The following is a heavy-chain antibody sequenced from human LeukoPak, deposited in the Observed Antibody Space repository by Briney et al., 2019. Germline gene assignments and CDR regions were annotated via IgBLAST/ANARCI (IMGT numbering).Heavy chain of an antibody. CDR1: GYTFTGYY. Sequence: GASVKVSCKASGYTFTGYYMHWVRQAPGQGLERMGWINPNSGGTNYAQKFQGRVIMTRDTSISTAYMELSRLRSDDTAVYYCARDISRWAFDIWGQGTMVTVSS. D-gene: IGHD5-24*01. CDR2: INPNSGGT. CDR3: ARDISRWAFDI. J-gene: IGHJ3*02. V-gene: IGHV1-2*02.